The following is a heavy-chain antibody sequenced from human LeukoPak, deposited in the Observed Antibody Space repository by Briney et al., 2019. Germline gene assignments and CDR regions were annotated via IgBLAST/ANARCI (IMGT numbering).Heavy chain of an antibody. CDR2: IIDTGST. D-gene: IGHD3-3*01. J-gene: IGHJ4*02. CDR3: ARGLASGYPPIPFDY. CDR1: GGSISSSSYY. V-gene: IGHV4-39*07. Sequence: SETLSLTCTVSGGSISSSSYYWGWIRQPPGKGLEWIGEIIDTGSTKYNSSLKSRVTISVDTSKNGFSLNLTSVTAADTAIYYCARGLASGYPPIPFDYWGQGTLVTVSS.